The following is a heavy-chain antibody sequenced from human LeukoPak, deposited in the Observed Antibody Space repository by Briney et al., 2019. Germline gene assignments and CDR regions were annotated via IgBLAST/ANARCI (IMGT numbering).Heavy chain of an antibody. Sequence: PGGSLRLSCAASGFTFSSYGMHWVRQAPGKGLEWVAVISYDGSNKYYADSVKGRFTISRDNSKNTLYLQMNSLRAEDTAVYYCAKDGSEVTPHQDIVVVPAVINWFDPWGQGTLVTVSS. V-gene: IGHV3-30*18. CDR2: ISYDGSNK. D-gene: IGHD2-2*01. J-gene: IGHJ5*02. CDR3: AKDGSEVTPHQDIVVVPAVINWFDP. CDR1: GFTFSSYG.